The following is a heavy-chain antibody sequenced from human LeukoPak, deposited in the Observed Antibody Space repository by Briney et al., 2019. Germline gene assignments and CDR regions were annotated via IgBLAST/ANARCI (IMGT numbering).Heavy chain of an antibody. D-gene: IGHD3-3*01. Sequence: ASVKVSCKASGGTFSSYAISWVRQAPGQGLEWMGGIIPIFGTANYAQKFQGRVTITADKSTSTAYMELSSLRFEDTAVYYCARATYYDFWSGYFALDYWGQGTLVTVSS. CDR1: GGTFSSYA. CDR3: ARATYYDFWSGYFALDY. J-gene: IGHJ4*02. V-gene: IGHV1-69*06. CDR2: IIPIFGTA.